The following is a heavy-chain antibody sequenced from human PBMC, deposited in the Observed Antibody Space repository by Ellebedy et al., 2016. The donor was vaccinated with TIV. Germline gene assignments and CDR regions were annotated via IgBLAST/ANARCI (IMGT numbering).Heavy chain of an antibody. CDR2: ISAYNGNT. V-gene: IGHV1-18*01. CDR3: ARVAGRYWFDP. Sequence: AASVKVSCKASGYIFTSYGITWVRQAPGQGLEWMGWISAYNGNTNYAQKLQGRVTMTTDTSTSTAYMELRSLRSDDTAVYYCARVAGRYWFDPWGQGTLVTVSS. CDR1: GYIFTSYG. J-gene: IGHJ5*02. D-gene: IGHD3-9*01.